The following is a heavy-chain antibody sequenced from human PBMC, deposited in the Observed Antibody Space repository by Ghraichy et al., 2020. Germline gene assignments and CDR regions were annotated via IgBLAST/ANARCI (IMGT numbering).Heavy chain of an antibody. CDR2: VDYRRVT. CDR3: ARRGGGYYPFYFDY. D-gene: IGHD3-22*01. Sequence: SETLSLTCAVYGGSFSGYYWSWIRQPPGKGLEWIGEVDYRRVTNYNPSLESRVTISADTSKTQVSLKLNSVTAEDTAVYFCARRGGGYYPFYFDYWGQGTLVTVSS. CDR1: GGSFSGYY. V-gene: IGHV4-34*01. J-gene: IGHJ4*02.